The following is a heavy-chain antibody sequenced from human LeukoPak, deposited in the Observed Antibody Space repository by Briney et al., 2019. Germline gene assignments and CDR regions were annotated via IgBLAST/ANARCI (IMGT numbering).Heavy chain of an antibody. J-gene: IGHJ4*02. CDR3: ARNVASGFDS. D-gene: IGHD3-10*01. Sequence: ASVKVSCKTSGYTFTTYYIHWRRQAPGQGREWRGMINPSGGSTSYAHKFQGRVTMTGDTSTSTTYMELNSLRSEDTAVYYCARNVASGFDSWGQGTLATVSS. V-gene: IGHV1-46*01. CDR2: INPSGGST. CDR1: GYTFTTYY.